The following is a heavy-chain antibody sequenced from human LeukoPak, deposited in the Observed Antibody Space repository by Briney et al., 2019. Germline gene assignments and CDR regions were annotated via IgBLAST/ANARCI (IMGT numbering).Heavy chain of an antibody. Sequence: GGSLRLSCAASGFTFSSYAMSWVRQAPGKGLVWASAISVSGGSTYYADSVKGRFTISRDNSKNTLYLQMNSLRAEDTAVYYCAKSHSSGWYFSWGQGTLVTVSS. D-gene: IGHD6-19*01. J-gene: IGHJ4*02. CDR2: ISVSGGST. CDR3: AKSHSSGWYFS. V-gene: IGHV3-23*01. CDR1: GFTFSSYA.